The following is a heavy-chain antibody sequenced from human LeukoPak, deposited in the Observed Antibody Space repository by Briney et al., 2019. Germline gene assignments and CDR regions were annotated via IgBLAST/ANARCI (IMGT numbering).Heavy chain of an antibody. J-gene: IGHJ4*02. V-gene: IGHV3-20*04. CDR1: GFTFDDYG. CDR3: ARGGSMIVFDY. Sequence: GSLRLSCAASGFTFDDYGMCWVRQAPGKGLEWVSSVYWNGGSTGYADSVKGRFTISRDNAKNSLYLQMSSLRVEDTALYYCARGGSMIVFDYWGQGALVTVSS. CDR2: VYWNGGST. D-gene: IGHD3-22*01.